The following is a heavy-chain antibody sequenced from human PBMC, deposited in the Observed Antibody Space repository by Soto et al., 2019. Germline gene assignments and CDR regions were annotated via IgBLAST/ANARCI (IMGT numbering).Heavy chain of an antibody. V-gene: IGHV4-59*01. CDR3: ARVGGYYSHWFDP. CDR2: IYYSGST. Sequence: PSETLSLTCTVSGGSISSYYWSWIRQPPWKGLEWIGYIYYSGSTNYNPSLKSRVTISVDTSKNQFSLKLSSVTAADTAVYYCARVGGYYSHWFDPWGQGTLVTVSS. J-gene: IGHJ5*02. D-gene: IGHD3-22*01. CDR1: GGSISSYY.